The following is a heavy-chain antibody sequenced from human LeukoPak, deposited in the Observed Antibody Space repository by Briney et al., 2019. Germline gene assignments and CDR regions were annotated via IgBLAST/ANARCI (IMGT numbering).Heavy chain of an antibody. D-gene: IGHD5-24*01. J-gene: IGHJ4*02. V-gene: IGHV1-69*04. CDR3: ARGLGGSRDGYNLGDY. CDR1: GGTFSSYA. Sequence: ASVKVSCKASGGTFSSYAISWVRQAPGQGLEWMGRIIPILGIANYAQKFQGRVTITADKSTSTAYMELSSLRSEDTAVYYCARGLGGSRDGYNLGDYWGQGTLVTVSS. CDR2: IIPILGIA.